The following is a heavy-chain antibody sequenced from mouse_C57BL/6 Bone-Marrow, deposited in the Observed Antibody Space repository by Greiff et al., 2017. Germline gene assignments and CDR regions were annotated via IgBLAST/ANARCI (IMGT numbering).Heavy chain of an antibody. V-gene: IGHV3-6*01. J-gene: IGHJ3*01. D-gene: IGHD1-1*01. Sequence: EVQLQQSGPGLVKPSQSLSLTCSVTGYSITSGYYWNWIRQFPGNKLEWMGYLSYDGSNNYNPSLKNRISITRDTSKNQFFLKLNSVTTEDTATYYCAREGDYYGSSLRGTWFAYWGQGTLVTVSA. CDR3: AREGDYYGSSLRGTWFAY. CDR2: LSYDGSN. CDR1: GYSITSGYY.